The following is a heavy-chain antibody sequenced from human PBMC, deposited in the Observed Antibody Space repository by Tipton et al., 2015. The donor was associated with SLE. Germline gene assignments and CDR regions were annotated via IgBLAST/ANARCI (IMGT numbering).Heavy chain of an antibody. J-gene: IGHJ4*02. CDR2: VYRTA. V-gene: IGHV4-59*04. CDR1: ADSMTSHY. CDR3: VSGVGNTGRFHY. Sequence: TLSLTCTVSADSMTSHYWSWIRQSPVKGLEWIGIVYRTAYYNPSLKSRVTVSVETSKNEVSLKLNSVTASDTAVYYCVSGVGNTGRFHYWGQGALVTVSS. D-gene: IGHD1-14*01.